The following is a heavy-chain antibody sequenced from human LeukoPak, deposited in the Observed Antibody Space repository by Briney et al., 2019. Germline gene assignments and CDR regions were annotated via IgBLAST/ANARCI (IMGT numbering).Heavy chain of an antibody. CDR2: TYYRSTWYN. V-gene: IGHV6-1*01. J-gene: IGHJ6*02. CDR3: TRDSGYCSGGTCHISGMDV. Sequence: SQTLSLTCAVSGDSFSSDRAAWNWVRQSPSRGLEWLGRTYYRSTWYNDYAVSVKSRININADTSKNQFSLRLNSVTPEDTAVYYCTRDSGYCSGGTCHISGMDVWGQGTTVTVSS. CDR1: GDSFSSDRAA. D-gene: IGHD2-15*01.